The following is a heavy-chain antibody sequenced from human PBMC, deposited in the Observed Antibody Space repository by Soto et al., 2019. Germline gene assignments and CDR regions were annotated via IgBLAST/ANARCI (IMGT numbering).Heavy chain of an antibody. CDR3: AREGGLDC. V-gene: IGHV3-48*01. J-gene: IGHJ4*02. CDR1: GFTFSDYT. CDR2: INTGSSTI. Sequence: EVPLVESGGGLVQPGGSLRLSCAASGFTFSDYTMSWARQAPGKGLEWISYINTGSSTIYYADSVKGRFTISRDNAKNSLYLQMNSLRVEDTAVYYCAREGGLDCWGQGTLVTVSS. D-gene: IGHD2-15*01.